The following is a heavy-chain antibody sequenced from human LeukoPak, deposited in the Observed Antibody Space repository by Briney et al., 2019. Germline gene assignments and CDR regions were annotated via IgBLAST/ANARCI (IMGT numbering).Heavy chain of an antibody. CDR3: AKDQYYYGSGSYSHYFDY. CDR2: ISYDGSNK. V-gene: IGHV3-30*18. D-gene: IGHD3-10*01. CDR1: GFTFSSYG. J-gene: IGHJ4*02. Sequence: PGGSLRLSCAASGFTFSSYGMHWVRQAPGKGLEWVAVISYDGSNKYYADSVKGRFTISRDNSKNTLYLQMNSLRAEDTAVYYCAKDQYYYGSGSYSHYFDYWGQETLVTVSS.